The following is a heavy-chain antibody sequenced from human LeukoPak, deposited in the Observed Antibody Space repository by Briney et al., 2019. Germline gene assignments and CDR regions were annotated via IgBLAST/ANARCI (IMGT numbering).Heavy chain of an antibody. CDR3: ARRESYYYDSSGYYSFDY. J-gene: IGHJ4*02. CDR2: ISSSSYT. V-gene: IGHV3-11*03. Sequence: GGSLRLSCAASGLTFSDYYMSWIRQAPGKGLEWVSYISSSSYTNYADSVKGRFTISRDNAKNSLYLQMNSLRAEDTAVYYCARRESYYYDSSGYYSFDYWGQGTLVTVSS. D-gene: IGHD3-22*01. CDR1: GLTFSDYY.